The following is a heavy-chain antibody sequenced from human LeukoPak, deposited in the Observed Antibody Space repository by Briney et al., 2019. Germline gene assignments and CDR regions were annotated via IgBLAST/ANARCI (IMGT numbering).Heavy chain of an antibody. CDR1: GGSISSYY. J-gene: IGHJ5*02. Sequence: SETLSLTCTVSGGSISSYYWSWIRQPPGKGLEWIGYIYYSGSTSYNPSLKSRVTISVDTSKNQFSLKLSSVTAADTAVYYCASVYSSGWYGGGNWFDPWGQGTLVTVSS. CDR2: IYYSGST. CDR3: ASVYSSGWYGGGNWFDP. V-gene: IGHV4-59*01. D-gene: IGHD6-19*01.